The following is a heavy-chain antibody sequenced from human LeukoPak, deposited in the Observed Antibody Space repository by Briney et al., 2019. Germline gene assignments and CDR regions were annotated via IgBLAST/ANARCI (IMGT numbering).Heavy chain of an antibody. CDR3: ASSRVYYDSSGPFDY. CDR1: GYTFTSYG. J-gene: IGHJ4*02. V-gene: IGHV1-18*01. Sequence: GASVKVSCKASGYTFTSYGISWGRQAPGQGLEWMGWISAYNGNTNYAQKLQGRVTMTTDTSTSTAYMELRSLRSDDTAVYYCASSRVYYDSSGPFDYWGQGTLVTVSS. D-gene: IGHD3-22*01. CDR2: ISAYNGNT.